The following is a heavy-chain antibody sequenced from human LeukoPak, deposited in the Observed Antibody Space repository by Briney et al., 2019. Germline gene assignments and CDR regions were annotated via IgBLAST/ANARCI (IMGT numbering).Heavy chain of an antibody. CDR2: MNHSGST. J-gene: IGHJ6*03. CDR1: GGSFSAYY. V-gene: IGHV4-34*01. D-gene: IGHD3-10*01. CDR3: ARVRYYGSGSYRYYYYMDV. Sequence: SETLSLTCAVYGGSFSAYYWSWIRQPPGKGLEWIGEMNHSGSTNYNPSLKSRVTISVDTSKNQFSLRLNSVSAADTAVYYCARVRYYGSGSYRYYYYMDVWGKGTTVTISS.